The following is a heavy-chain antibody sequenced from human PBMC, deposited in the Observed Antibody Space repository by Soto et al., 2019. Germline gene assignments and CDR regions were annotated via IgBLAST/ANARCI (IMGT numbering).Heavy chain of an antibody. V-gene: IGHV3-74*01. J-gene: IGHJ3*01. Sequence: DVQLVESGGGSVQPGGSLSRSCAATGFTFSYYWMHWVRQAPGKGLVWVSRIHSDGSSTTDADSVKGRFTISSDNAKSPLYLQMNSLSAEDTAVYYCARGQWGAFDLWGQGTMVTFAS. CDR3: ARGQWGAFDL. D-gene: IGHD1-26*01. CDR2: IHSDGSST. CDR1: GFTFSYYW.